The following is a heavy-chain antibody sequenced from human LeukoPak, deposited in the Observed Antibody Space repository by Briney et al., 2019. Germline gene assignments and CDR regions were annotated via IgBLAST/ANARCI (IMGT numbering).Heavy chain of an antibody. CDR2: MNPNSGNT. D-gene: IGHD6-19*01. Sequence: ASVKVSCKASGYTFTSYDINWVRQATGQGLEWMGWMNPNSGNTGYAQKFQGRVTMTRNTSISTAYMELSNLRSEDTAVYYCASHGSGIAVAAADDAFDIWGQGTMVTVSS. J-gene: IGHJ3*02. CDR3: ASHGSGIAVAAADDAFDI. V-gene: IGHV1-8*01. CDR1: GYTFTSYD.